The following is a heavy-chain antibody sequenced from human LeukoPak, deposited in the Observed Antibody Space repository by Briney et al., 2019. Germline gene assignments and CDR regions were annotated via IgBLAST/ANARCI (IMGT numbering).Heavy chain of an antibody. D-gene: IGHD5-18*01. J-gene: IGHJ5*02. CDR2: IYSSGST. CDR1: GGSISSSSYY. CDR3: ARHGGYNHAYHWFDP. Sequence: PSETLSLTCTVSGGSISSSSYYWGWISQPPGKGLEWIGSIYSSGSTYYNPSLKSRVTISVDTSKNQFPLNLSSVTAADTAVYYCARHGGYNHAYHWFDPWGQGALVTVSS. V-gene: IGHV4-39*01.